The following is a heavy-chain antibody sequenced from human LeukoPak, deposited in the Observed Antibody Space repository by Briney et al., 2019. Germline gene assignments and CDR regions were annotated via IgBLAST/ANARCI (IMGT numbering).Heavy chain of an antibody. Sequence: GGSLRLSCAASGFTFSTYSMNWVRQAPGKGLEWVSSISSSSNYIYYADSVKGRITISRDNAKNSLYLQTDSLRAEDTAVYYCAPGPPYVTWGQGTLVTVSS. V-gene: IGHV3-21*01. CDR2: ISSSSNYI. CDR3: APGPPYVT. D-gene: IGHD3-16*01. CDR1: GFTFSTYS. J-gene: IGHJ5*02.